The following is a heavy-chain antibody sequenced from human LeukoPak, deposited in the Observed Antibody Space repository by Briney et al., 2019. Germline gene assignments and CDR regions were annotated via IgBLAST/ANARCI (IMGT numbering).Heavy chain of an antibody. V-gene: IGHV3-21*01. CDR1: GFTFSDFS. Sequence: GGSLRLSCAASGFTFSDFSMNWVRQAPGKGLEWVSSITGSSTYIYYADSVKGRFTISRDNAKNSLYLQMNSLRAEDTAIYYCARDKLGVDYFDSWGQGTLVTVSS. CDR2: ITGSSTYI. J-gene: IGHJ4*02. D-gene: IGHD2-15*01. CDR3: ARDKLGVDYFDS.